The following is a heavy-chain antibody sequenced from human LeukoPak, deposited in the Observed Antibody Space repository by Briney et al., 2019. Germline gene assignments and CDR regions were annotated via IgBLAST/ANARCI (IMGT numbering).Heavy chain of an antibody. CDR2: MNPNSGNT. D-gene: IGHD6-13*01. V-gene: IGHV1-8*01. Sequence: ASVKVSSKASGYTFTSYDINWVRQATGQGLEWMGWMNPNSGNTGYAQKFQGRVTMTRNTSISTAYMELSSLRSEDTAVYYCARGLKQQLVLGSIDYRGQGTLVPVSS. CDR3: ARGLKQQLVLGSIDY. CDR1: GYTFTSYD. J-gene: IGHJ4*02.